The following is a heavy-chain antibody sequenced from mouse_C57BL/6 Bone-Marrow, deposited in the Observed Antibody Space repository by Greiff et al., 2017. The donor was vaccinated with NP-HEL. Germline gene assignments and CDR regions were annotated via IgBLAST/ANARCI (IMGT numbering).Heavy chain of an antibody. CDR3: ARDSHYYGSEGFDY. J-gene: IGHJ2*01. Sequence: DVMLVESGGGLVKPGGSLKLSCAASGFTFSSYAMSWVRQTPEKRLEWVATISDGGSYTYYPDNVKGRFTISRDNAKNNLYLQMSHLKSEDTAMYYCARDSHYYGSEGFDYWGQGTTLTVSS. CDR2: ISDGGSYT. D-gene: IGHD1-1*01. CDR1: GFTFSSYA. V-gene: IGHV5-4*01.